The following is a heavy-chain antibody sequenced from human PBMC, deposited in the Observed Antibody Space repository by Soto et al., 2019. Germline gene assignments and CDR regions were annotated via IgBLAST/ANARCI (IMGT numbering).Heavy chain of an antibody. J-gene: IGHJ6*02. V-gene: IGHV3-48*02. CDR3: ARDIGCSGGSCYYYGMDV. Sequence: EVQLVESGGGLVQPGGSLRLSCAASGFTFRGYSMNWVRQAPGKGLEWVSYISSSSSTICYADSVKGRFTISRDNAKNSLYLQMNSLRDEDTAVYYCARDIGCSGGSCYYYGMDVWGQGTTVTVSS. CDR1: GFTFRGYS. D-gene: IGHD2-15*01. CDR2: ISSSSSTI.